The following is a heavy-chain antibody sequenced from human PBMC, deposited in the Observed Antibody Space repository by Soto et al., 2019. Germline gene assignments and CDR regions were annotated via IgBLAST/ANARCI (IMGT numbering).Heavy chain of an antibody. J-gene: IGHJ6*02. CDR1: GVTFSSYS. V-gene: IGHV3-48*04. CDR2: ISSSAGTI. Sequence: GGSLRLSCGASGVTFSSYSRNWVRQAPGKGLEWVSYISSSAGTIYYGDSVKGRFTISRDNAKNSLFLQVNSLRAEDTAVYYCARDRLANVWGQGTTVTVSS. D-gene: IGHD6-19*01. CDR3: ARDRLANV.